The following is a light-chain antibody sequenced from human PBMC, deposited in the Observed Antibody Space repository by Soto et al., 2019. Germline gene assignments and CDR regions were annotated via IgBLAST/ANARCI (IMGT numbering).Light chain of an antibody. CDR3: QQRSNWPPVT. CDR2: GAS. J-gene: IGKJ5*01. Sequence: DIVLTQSPGTLSLSPGERATLSCRASQTVRSSSLAWYQQKPGQAPRLLIYGASNRATGIPARFSGSGSGTDFTLTISSLEPEDFAVYYCQQRSNWPPVTFGQGTRLEIK. V-gene: IGKV3-11*01. CDR1: QTVRSSS.